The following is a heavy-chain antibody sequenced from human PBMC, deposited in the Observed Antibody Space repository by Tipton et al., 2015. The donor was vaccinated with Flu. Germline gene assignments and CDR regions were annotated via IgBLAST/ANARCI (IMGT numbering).Heavy chain of an antibody. CDR3: ARDWSGYSWAPQGY. CDR1: GYTFTGYY. Sequence: QSGPEVKKPGASVKVSCKASGYTFTGYYMHWVRQAPGQGIEWMGWINPNSGGTNYAQKFQGRVTMTRDTSISTAYMELSRLRSDDTAVYYCARDWSGYSWAPQGYWGQGTLVTVSS. D-gene: IGHD5-12*01. J-gene: IGHJ4*02. CDR2: INPNSGGT. V-gene: IGHV1-2*02.